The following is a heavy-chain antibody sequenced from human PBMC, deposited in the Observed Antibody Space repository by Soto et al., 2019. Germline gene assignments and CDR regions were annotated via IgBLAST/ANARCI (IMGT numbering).Heavy chain of an antibody. CDR3: AGVTTTVSLSGAFDI. CDR2: IYYSGST. Sequence: ETLSLTCTVSGGSISSSSYYWGWIRQPPGKGLEWIGSIYYSGSTYYNPSLKSRVTISVDTSKNQFSLKLSSVTAADTAVYYCAGVTTTVSLSGAFDIWGQGTMVTVSS. CDR1: GGSISSSSYY. J-gene: IGHJ3*02. D-gene: IGHD4-17*01. V-gene: IGHV4-39*01.